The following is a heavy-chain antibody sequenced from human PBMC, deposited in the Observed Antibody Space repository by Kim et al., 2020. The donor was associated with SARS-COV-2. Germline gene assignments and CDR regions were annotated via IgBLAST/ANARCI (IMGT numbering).Heavy chain of an antibody. J-gene: IGHJ5*02. Sequence: GGSLRLSCAASGFRFSDYYMSWIRQAPGKGLEWVAYINSDGSSTEYADSLNGRFTIARDNAKKSLSLQMNRLTPEAPVVYYCVREPASWGKGTLVTVSS. V-gene: IGHV3-11*01. CDR3: VREPAS. CDR2: INSDGSST. CDR1: GFRFSDYY.